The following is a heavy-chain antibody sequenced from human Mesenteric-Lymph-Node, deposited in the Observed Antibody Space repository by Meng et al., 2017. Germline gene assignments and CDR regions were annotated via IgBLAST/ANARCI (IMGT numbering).Heavy chain of an antibody. CDR2: ISWNSGSI. J-gene: IGHJ3*02. CDR3: ARVNRIAAAGGDAFDI. V-gene: IGHV3-9*01. Sequence: SLKISCAASGFTFDDYAMHWVRQAPGKGLEWVSGISWNSGSIGYADSVKGRFTISRDNAKNSLYLQMNSLRAEDTAVYYCARVNRIAAAGGDAFDIWGQGTMVTVSS. CDR1: GFTFDDYA. D-gene: IGHD6-13*01.